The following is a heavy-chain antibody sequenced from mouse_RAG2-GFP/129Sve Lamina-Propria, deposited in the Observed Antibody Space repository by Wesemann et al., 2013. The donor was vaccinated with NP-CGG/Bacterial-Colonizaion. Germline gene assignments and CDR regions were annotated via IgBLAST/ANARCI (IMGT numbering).Heavy chain of an antibody. CDR2: INPDSSTI. CDR3: ARPLYYGNYWWYFDV. J-gene: IGHJ1*03. Sequence: EVKLLQSGGGLVQPGGSLKLSCAASGIDFSRYWMSWVRRAPGKGLEWIGEINPDSSTINYAPSLKDKFIISRDNAKNTLYLQMSKVRSEDTALYYCARPLYYGNYWWYFDVWGTGTTVTVSS. CDR1: GIDFSRYW. V-gene: IGHV4-1*01. D-gene: IGHD2-1*01.